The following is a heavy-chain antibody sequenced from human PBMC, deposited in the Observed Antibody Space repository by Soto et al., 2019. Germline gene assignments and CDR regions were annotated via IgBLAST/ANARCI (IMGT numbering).Heavy chain of an antibody. J-gene: IGHJ5*01. CDR2: ILSSGGT. CDR1: GDSVSSNSYY. Sequence: QVQLQESGPGLVTPSGTLSLTCSVSGDSVSSNSYYWTWIRQPPGKTLEWVGFILSSGGTSTNPSLRGRLSMSVDTSKNQFSMRLTSVTAADPGVYFCAKWFSTGMYVDSWGRGTLVTVSS. CDR3: AKWFSTGMYVDS. D-gene: IGHD6-19*01. V-gene: IGHV4-61*01.